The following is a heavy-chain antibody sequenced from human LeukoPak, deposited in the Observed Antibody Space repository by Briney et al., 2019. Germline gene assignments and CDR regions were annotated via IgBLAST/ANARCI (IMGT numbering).Heavy chain of an antibody. D-gene: IGHD3-3*01. J-gene: IGHJ4*02. CDR2: ISAYTGNT. Sequence: ASVKVSCKASGYTFTSYGISWVRQAPGQGLEWMGWISAYTGNTNYAQKLQGRVTMTTDTSTSTAYMELRSLRSDDTAVYYCARTPGRFLEWLSPFDYWGQGTLVIVSS. CDR1: GYTFTSYG. V-gene: IGHV1-18*01. CDR3: ARTPGRFLEWLSPFDY.